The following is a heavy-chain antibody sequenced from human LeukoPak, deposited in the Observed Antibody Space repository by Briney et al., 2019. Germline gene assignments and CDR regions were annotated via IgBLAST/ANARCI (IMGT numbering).Heavy chain of an antibody. V-gene: IGHV4-59*08. J-gene: IGHJ6*03. CDR2: ISYSGST. Sequence: PSETLSLTCTVSGGSISSYYWNWIRQPPGKGLEWIGHISYSGSTNYNPSLKSRLTISVDTSKNQFSLKLSSVTAADTAIYYCARTPPIEPYYYVDVRGTGTTVTVSS. CDR3: ARTPPIEPYYYVDV. CDR1: GGSISSYY. D-gene: IGHD2-15*01.